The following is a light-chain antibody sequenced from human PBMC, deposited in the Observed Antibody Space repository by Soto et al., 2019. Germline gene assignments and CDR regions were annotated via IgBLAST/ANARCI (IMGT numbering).Light chain of an antibody. CDR2: EVT. CDR1: SSDVGGYNY. J-gene: IGLJ1*01. CDR3: CSHAGDNTYV. V-gene: IGLV2-8*01. Sequence: QSALAHPPSSSGSPGQSVPISCTGTSSDVGGYNYVSWYQQHPGKAPKLMIYEVTKRPSGVPDRFSGSKSGNTASLTVSGLQAEDEADYFCCSHAGDNTYVFGTGTKVTVL.